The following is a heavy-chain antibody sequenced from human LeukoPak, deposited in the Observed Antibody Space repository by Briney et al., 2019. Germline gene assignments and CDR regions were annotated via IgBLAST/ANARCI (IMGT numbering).Heavy chain of an antibody. V-gene: IGHV1-8*02. Sequence: ASVKVSCKASGYTFTGYYMHWVRLAPGQGPEWMGWMNSNSGNTGYAQKFQGRLTMTRDTSITTAYMELSSLSSEDAAVYYCARGYCSGGDCYDYYYHGLDVWGQGTTVTVSS. CDR2: MNSNSGNT. CDR1: GYTFTGYY. CDR3: ARGYCSGGDCYDYYYHGLDV. J-gene: IGHJ6*02. D-gene: IGHD2-15*01.